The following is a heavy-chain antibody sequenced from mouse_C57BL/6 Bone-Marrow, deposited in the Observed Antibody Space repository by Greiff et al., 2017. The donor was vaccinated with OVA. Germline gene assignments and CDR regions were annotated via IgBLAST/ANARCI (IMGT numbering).Heavy chain of an antibody. V-gene: IGHV3-6*01. CDR2: ISYDGSN. D-gene: IGHD2-4*01. J-gene: IGHJ3*01. Sequence: EVKLQESGPGLVKPFQSVSFTCSVTGYSITSGYYWNWIRKFSGNKLEWMGYISYDGSNKYNPYFNNRISITRYTSKNLFFLNFNSFTTDDTATYYCARGDYLFAYWGQGTLVTVSA. CDR1: GYSITSGYY. CDR3: ARGDYLFAY.